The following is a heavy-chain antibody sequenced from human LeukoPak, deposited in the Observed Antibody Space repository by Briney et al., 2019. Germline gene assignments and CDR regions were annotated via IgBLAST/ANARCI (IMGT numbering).Heavy chain of an antibody. D-gene: IGHD3-3*01. CDR3: AKVNNFWSGPLGY. CDR1: GFTFSGYA. V-gene: IGHV3-23*01. J-gene: IGHJ4*02. CDR2: ISGSGGST. Sequence: GGSLRLSCAASGFTFSGYAMSWVRQAPGKGLEWVSAISGSGGSTYYADSVKGRFTISRDNSKNTLYLQMNSLRAEDTAVYYCAKVNNFWSGPLGYWGQGTLVTVSS.